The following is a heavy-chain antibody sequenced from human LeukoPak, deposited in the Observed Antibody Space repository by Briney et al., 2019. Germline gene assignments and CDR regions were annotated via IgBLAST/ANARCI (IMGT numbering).Heavy chain of an antibody. J-gene: IGHJ6*02. Sequence: PGGSLRLSCAASGFTFSSYAMSWVRQAPGKGLEWVSAISGSGGSTYYADSVKGRFTISRDNSKNTLYLQMNSLRAEDTAVYYCAKDNAVAGFYYYYGMDVRGQGTTVTVSS. D-gene: IGHD6-19*01. V-gene: IGHV3-23*01. CDR1: GFTFSSYA. CDR2: ISGSGGST. CDR3: AKDNAVAGFYYYYGMDV.